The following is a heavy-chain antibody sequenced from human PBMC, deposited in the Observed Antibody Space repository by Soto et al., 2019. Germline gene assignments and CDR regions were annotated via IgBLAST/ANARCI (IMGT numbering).Heavy chain of an antibody. CDR3: AAGEYHDTSGYSSDY. J-gene: IGHJ4*02. V-gene: IGHV1-58*01. CDR1: GFTFITST. D-gene: IGHD3-3*01. CDR2: IVVGSGNT. Sequence: SVKVSCKVSGFTFITSTVQWVRQARGRPLEWIGWIVVGSGNTIYAQKFQERVTFTRDESTSTAYMELSSLRSEDTGVYYCAAGEYHDTSGYSSDYWGQGTLVTVSS.